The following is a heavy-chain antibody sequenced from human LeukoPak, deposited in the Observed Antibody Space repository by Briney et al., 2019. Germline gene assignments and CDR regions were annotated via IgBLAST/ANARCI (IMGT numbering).Heavy chain of an antibody. V-gene: IGHV4-39*07. CDR2: IYYSGST. Sequence: KPSETLSLTCTVSGGSISSSSYYWGWIRQPPGKGLEWIGSIYYSGSTYYNPSLKSRVTISVDTSKNQFSLKLSSVTAADTAVYYCAREVVNTYGYEYWGQGSLVTVSS. D-gene: IGHD5-18*01. CDR3: AREVVNTYGYEY. J-gene: IGHJ4*02. CDR1: GGSISSSSYY.